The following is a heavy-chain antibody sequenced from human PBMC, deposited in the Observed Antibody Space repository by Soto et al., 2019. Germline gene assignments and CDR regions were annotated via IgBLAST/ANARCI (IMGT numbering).Heavy chain of an antibody. Sequence: QVQLVQSGAEVKKPGSSVKVSCKASGGTFSSYAISWVRQAPGQGLEWMGGIIPIFGTANYAQKFQGRVTITAEKSTSTAYMELSSLRSEDTAVYYCARNRRRQYCSGGSCYTLNAFDIWGQGTMVTVSS. CDR2: IIPIFGTA. CDR1: GGTFSSYA. V-gene: IGHV1-69*06. CDR3: ARNRRRQYCSGGSCYTLNAFDI. D-gene: IGHD2-15*01. J-gene: IGHJ3*02.